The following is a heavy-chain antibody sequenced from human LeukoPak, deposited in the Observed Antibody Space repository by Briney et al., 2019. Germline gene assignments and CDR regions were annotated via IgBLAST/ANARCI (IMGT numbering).Heavy chain of an antibody. CDR3: ATVSSIAARGAFDI. J-gene: IGHJ3*02. V-gene: IGHV4-30-2*01. D-gene: IGHD6-6*01. CDR1: GGSISSGGYY. CDR2: IYHSGST. Sequence: PSQTLSLTCTVSGGSISSGGYYWSWLRQPPGKGLEWIGYIYHSGSTYYNPSLKSRVTISVDRSKNQFSLKLSSVTAADTAVYYCATVSSIAARGAFDIWGQGTMVTVSS.